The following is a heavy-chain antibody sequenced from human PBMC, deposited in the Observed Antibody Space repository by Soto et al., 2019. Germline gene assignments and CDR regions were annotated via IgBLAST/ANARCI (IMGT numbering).Heavy chain of an antibody. CDR2: ISSTGNT. D-gene: IGHD1-7*01. CDR3: EGESGENWTYEAY. V-gene: IGHV4-4*07. Sequence: PXGTLSLTCTVSGDTITSFSWNWIRQSAGKGLEWIGRISSTGNTHYNPSLESRVTMSLDTSKNQFSLKLTSVTAADTAVYYCEGESGENWTYEAYWGQGTLVTGLL. J-gene: IGHJ4*02. CDR1: GDTITSFS.